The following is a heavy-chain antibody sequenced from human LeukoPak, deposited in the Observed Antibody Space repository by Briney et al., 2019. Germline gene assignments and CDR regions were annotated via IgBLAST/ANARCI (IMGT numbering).Heavy chain of an antibody. CDR1: GFTFSSYA. D-gene: IGHD6-19*01. CDR3: ARDPDWQWLVPDSYYFDY. Sequence: PGRSLRLSCAASGFTFSSYAMHWVRQAPGKGLVWVSRINSDGSSTSYADSVKGRFTISRDNAKNTLYLQMNSLRAEDTAVYYCARDPDWQWLVPDSYYFDYWGQGTLVTVSS. CDR2: INSDGSST. J-gene: IGHJ4*02. V-gene: IGHV3-74*01.